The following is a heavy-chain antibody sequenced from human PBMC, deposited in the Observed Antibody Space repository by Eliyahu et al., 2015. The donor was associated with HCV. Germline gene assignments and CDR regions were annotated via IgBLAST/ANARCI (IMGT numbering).Heavy chain of an antibody. V-gene: IGHV3-66*01. CDR3: ARDYYDSSGYYSDY. J-gene: IGHJ4*02. Sequence: EVQLVESGGGLVQPGGSLRLSCAASGFTVSSNYMSWVRQAPGKGLEWVSVIYSGGSTYYADSVKGRFTISRDNSKNTLYLQMNSLRAEDTAVYYCARDYYDSSGYYSDYWGQGTLVTVSS. CDR2: IYSGGST. D-gene: IGHD3-22*01. CDR1: GFTVSSNY.